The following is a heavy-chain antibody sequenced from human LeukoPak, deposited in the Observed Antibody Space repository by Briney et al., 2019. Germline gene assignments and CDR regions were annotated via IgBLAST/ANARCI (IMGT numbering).Heavy chain of an antibody. CDR3: AKDRDGYRYGYYFDY. CDR1: GFTFSSYA. J-gene: IGHJ4*02. D-gene: IGHD5-24*01. Sequence: GGSLRPSCAASGFTFSSYAMSWVRQAPGKGLEWVSAISGSGGSTYYADSVKGRFTISRDNSKNTLYLQMNSLRAEDTAVYYCAKDRDGYRYGYYFDYWGQGTLVTVSS. CDR2: ISGSGGST. V-gene: IGHV3-23*01.